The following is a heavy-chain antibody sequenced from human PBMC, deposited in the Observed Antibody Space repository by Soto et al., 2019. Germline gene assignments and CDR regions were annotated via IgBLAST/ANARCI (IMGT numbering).Heavy chain of an antibody. CDR1: GFSVSNNY. J-gene: IGHJ4*02. D-gene: IGHD6-6*01. Sequence: GGSLRLSCAASGFSVSNNYMSWVRQAPGTGLQWLSIIYSGGSTYYADSVKGRFTISGDSSKNTVYLQMNSLRADDTAVYYCVREIVGYSSSPFDYWGQGTLLTVSS. CDR2: IYSGGST. CDR3: VREIVGYSSSPFDY. V-gene: IGHV3-66*01.